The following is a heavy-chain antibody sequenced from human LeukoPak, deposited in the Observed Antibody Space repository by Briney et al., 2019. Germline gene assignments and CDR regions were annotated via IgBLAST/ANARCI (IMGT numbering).Heavy chain of an antibody. CDR2: ISWDGGST. J-gene: IGHJ3*02. CDR1: GFTFGDYT. D-gene: IGHD3-3*01. V-gene: IGHV3-43*01. Sequence: GGSLRLSCAASGFTFGDYTMHWVRQAPGKGLEWVSLISWDGGSTYYADSVKGRFTISRDNSKNSLYLQMNSLRTEDTALYYCAKDIVDFWSGYYDAFDIWGQGTMVTVSS. CDR3: AKDIVDFWSGYYDAFDI.